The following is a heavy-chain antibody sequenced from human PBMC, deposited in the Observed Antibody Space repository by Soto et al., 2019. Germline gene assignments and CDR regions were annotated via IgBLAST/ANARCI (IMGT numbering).Heavy chain of an antibody. D-gene: IGHD7-27*01. Sequence: ASVKVSCKASGYTFTSYAINWVRQATGQGLEWMGWMNPNSGNTGYAQKFPGRVTMTRNTSISTAYMELSSLRSEDTAVEYWARVSRGTGDAVDIWGQGTMVTVSS. J-gene: IGHJ3*02. V-gene: IGHV1-8*01. CDR3: ARVSRGTGDAVDI. CDR1: GYTFTSYA. CDR2: MNPNSGNT.